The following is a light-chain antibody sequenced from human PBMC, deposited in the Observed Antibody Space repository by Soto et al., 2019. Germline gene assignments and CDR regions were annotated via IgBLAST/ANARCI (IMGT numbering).Light chain of an antibody. Sequence: EIVLTQSPGTLSLSPGERATLSCRASQGVYNSYLAWYQQKPGQAPRLLIYGASSRATGTPDRLSGSGSGTDFTLTISSREPEDFAVYYCHQYGTSPWTFGQVTTVDTK. J-gene: IGKJ1*01. V-gene: IGKV3-20*01. CDR3: HQYGTSPWT. CDR1: QGVYNSY. CDR2: GAS.